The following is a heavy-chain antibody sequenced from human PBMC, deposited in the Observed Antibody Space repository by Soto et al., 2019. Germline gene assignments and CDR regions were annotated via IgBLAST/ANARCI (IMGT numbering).Heavy chain of an antibody. J-gene: IGHJ3*02. D-gene: IGHD5-12*01. CDR3: ASVATIPPHAFDI. CDR1: GFTFSSYS. Sequence: GGSLRLSCAASGFTFSSYSMNWVRQAPGKGLEWVSSISSSSSYIYYADSVKGRFTISRDNAKNSLYLQMNSLRAEDTAVYYCASVATIPPHAFDIWGQATMVTVSS. V-gene: IGHV3-21*01. CDR2: ISSSSSYI.